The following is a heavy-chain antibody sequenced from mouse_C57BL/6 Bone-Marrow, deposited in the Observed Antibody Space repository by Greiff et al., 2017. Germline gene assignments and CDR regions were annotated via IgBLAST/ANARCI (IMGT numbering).Heavy chain of an antibody. V-gene: IGHV5-6*01. CDR2: VSSGDSYT. CDR3: ARLTTVVDAMDY. Sequence: EVQLVESGGDLVKPGGSLKLSCAASGFTFSSYGMSWVRQTPDKRLEWVATVSSGDSYTYYPDSVKGRITISIDKATNTLYLQLSSLQSEDTAMYYCARLTTVVDAMDYWGQGTSVTVSS. J-gene: IGHJ4*01. CDR1: GFTFSSYG. D-gene: IGHD1-1*01.